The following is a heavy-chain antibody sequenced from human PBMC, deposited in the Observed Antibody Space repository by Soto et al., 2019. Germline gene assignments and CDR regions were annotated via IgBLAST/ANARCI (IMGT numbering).Heavy chain of an antibody. CDR1: GGSIRSGGYY. Sequence: QVQLQESGPGLVKPSQTLSLTCTVSGGSIRSGGYYWSWVRQSPRRGLEWIGNIYYSGSTYYNPSLKSRLTKSVDTSKNHFSLNLSSVTAADTAVYYCARDRLMATAGNARHYFGLDVWGQGTTVTVSS. J-gene: IGHJ6*02. CDR3: ARDRLMATAGNARHYFGLDV. D-gene: IGHD5-18*01. CDR2: IYYSGST. V-gene: IGHV4-31*03.